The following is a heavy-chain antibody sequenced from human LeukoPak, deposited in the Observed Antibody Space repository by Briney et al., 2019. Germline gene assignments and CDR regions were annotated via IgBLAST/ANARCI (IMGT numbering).Heavy chain of an antibody. J-gene: IGHJ4*02. V-gene: IGHV3-9*01. D-gene: IGHD3-16*01. CDR1: GFTFDDYA. CDR3: VREAYYASGSPPTYYFDS. CDR2: ISWNSGSI. Sequence: GGSLRLSCAASGFTFDDYAMHWVRQAPGKGLEWVSGISWNSGSIGYADSVKGRFTISRDNAKNSLYLQMNSLRAEDTAVYYCVREAYYASGSPPTYYFDSWGQGTLVTVSS.